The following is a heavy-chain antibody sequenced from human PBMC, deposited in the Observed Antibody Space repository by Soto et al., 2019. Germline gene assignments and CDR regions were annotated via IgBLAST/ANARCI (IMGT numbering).Heavy chain of an antibody. V-gene: IGHV3-30-3*01. CDR1: GFTFSSYA. Sequence: QVQLVESGGGVVQPGRSLRLSCAASGFTFSSYAMHWVRQAPGKGLEWVAVISYDGSNKYYADSVKGRFTISRDNSKNTLYLQMNSLRAEDTAVYYCARVGYDFRFDYWGQGTLVTVSS. CDR2: ISYDGSNK. D-gene: IGHD3-3*01. CDR3: ARVGYDFRFDY. J-gene: IGHJ4*02.